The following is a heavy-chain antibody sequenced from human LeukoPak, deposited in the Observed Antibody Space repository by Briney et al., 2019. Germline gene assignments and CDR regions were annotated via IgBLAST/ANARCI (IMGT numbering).Heavy chain of an antibody. D-gene: IGHD3-3*01. CDR2: INAGDSDT. CDR1: EYSFTNSW. J-gene: IGHJ5*02. CDR3: ARQYYDPLNWFDP. V-gene: IGHV5-51*01. Sequence: GESLKISCKGSEYSFTNSWIGWVRQKPGEGLELMGIINAGDSDTRYSPSFQGQVTISADKSISTAYLQWSSLKASDTAMYYCARQYYDPLNWFDPWGQGTLVTVSS.